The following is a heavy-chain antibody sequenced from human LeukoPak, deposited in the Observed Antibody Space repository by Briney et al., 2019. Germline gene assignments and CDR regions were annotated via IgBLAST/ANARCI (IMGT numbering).Heavy chain of an antibody. V-gene: IGHV3-74*01. Sequence: GGSLRLSCAAPGFTFSSYWMHWVRQAPGKGLVWVSRINSDGSSTSYADSVKGRFTISRDNAKNTLYLQMNSLRAEDTAVYYCARDGDYYYMDVWGKGTTVTVSS. J-gene: IGHJ6*03. CDR1: GFTFSSYW. CDR3: ARDGDYYYMDV. CDR2: INSDGSST. D-gene: IGHD3-16*01.